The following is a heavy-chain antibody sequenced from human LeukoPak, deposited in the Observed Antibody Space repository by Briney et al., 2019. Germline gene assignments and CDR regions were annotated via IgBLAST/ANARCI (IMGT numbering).Heavy chain of an antibody. D-gene: IGHD2-8*01. Sequence: TSETLSLTCAVSGYSISNGYYWVWIRQPPGKGLEWIGSLYHSDSTYYNPSLKSRVTMSVDTSKNQFSLKLSFVTAADTAVYYCARLYDSYYYYYVDVWGKGTTVTVSS. CDR3: ARLYDSYYYYYVDV. J-gene: IGHJ6*03. CDR2: LYHSDST. CDR1: GYSISNGYY. V-gene: IGHV4-38-2*01.